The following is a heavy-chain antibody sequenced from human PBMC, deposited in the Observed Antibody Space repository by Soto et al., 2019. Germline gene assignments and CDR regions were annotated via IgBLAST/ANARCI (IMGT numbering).Heavy chain of an antibody. V-gene: IGHV3-30-3*01. J-gene: IGHJ6*02. CDR3: AGDQEAYSYGMDV. D-gene: IGHD2-15*01. CDR1: GFTFSSYA. Sequence: QVQLVESGGGVVQPGRSLRLSCAASGFTFSSYAMHWVRQAPGKGLEWVAVISYDGSNKYYADSVKGRFTISRDNSKNTLYPQMNRLRAEEQAVYYRAGDQEAYSYGMDVWGQGTTVTVSS. CDR2: ISYDGSNK.